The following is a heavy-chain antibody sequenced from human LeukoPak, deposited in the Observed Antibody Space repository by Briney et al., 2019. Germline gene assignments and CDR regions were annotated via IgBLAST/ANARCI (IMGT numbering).Heavy chain of an antibody. Sequence: GGSLRLSCAASGFTFSSYAMHLVRQAPGKGLEYVSAISSNGGSTYYANSVKGRFTISRDNSKNTLYLQMGSLRAEDMAVYYCARLDPLEMGGYWGQGTLVTVSS. CDR3: ARLDPLEMGGY. CDR1: GFTFSSYA. D-gene: IGHD5-24*01. CDR2: ISSNGGST. V-gene: IGHV3-64*01. J-gene: IGHJ4*02.